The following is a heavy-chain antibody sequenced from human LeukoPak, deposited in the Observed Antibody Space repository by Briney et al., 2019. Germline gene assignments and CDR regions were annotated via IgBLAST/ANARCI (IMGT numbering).Heavy chain of an antibody. CDR1: GYTFTSYA. D-gene: IGHD2-2*03. CDR3: AREFGYCSSTSCGDFDY. CDR2: INAGNGNT. V-gene: IGHV1-3*01. J-gene: IGHJ4*02. Sequence: SVKVSCKASGYTFTSYAMHWVRQAPGQRLEWMGWINAGNGNTKYSQKFQGRVTITRDTSASTAYMELSSLRSEDTAVYYCAREFGYCSSTSCGDFDYWGQGTLVTVSS.